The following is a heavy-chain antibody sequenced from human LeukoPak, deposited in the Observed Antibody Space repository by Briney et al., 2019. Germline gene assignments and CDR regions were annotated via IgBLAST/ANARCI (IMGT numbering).Heavy chain of an antibody. CDR2: INSEGGGA. CDR3: ARDVAHNWLDT. J-gene: IGHJ5*02. V-gene: IGHV3-74*01. CDR1: GITFGNNW. Sequence: GGSLRLSCAASGITFGNNWMHWVRQGPGKGLGWISRINSEGGGAIYADYVKGRVTVSRDNAKNTLYLHMNSLRAEDTAVYYCARDVAHNWLDTWGQGTLVTVSS.